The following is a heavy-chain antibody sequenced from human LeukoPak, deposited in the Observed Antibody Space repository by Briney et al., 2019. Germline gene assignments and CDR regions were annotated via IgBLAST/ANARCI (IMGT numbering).Heavy chain of an antibody. D-gene: IGHD2-21*02. J-gene: IGHJ5*02. CDR1: GVSISSSNSY. V-gene: IGHV4-39*07. CDR2: IYYSGNT. CDR3: ARGEECGGDCQWNWFDP. Sequence: SETLSLTCTVSGVSISSSNSYWGWIRQPPGKGLEWIGSIYYSGNTYYNASLKSQVSISIDTSKNQFSLKLSSVTAADTAVYYCARGEECGGDCQWNWFDPWGQGTLVTVSS.